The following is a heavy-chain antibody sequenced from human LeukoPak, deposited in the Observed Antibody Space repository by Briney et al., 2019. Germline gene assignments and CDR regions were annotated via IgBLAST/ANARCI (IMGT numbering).Heavy chain of an antibody. D-gene: IGHD1-26*01. CDR2: INHSGST. Sequence: PGGSLRLSCAASGFTFSSYQMNWVRQPPGKGLEWIGEINHSGSTNYNPSLKSRVTISVDTSKNQFSLKLSSVTAADTAVYYCARGIVGAFDYWGQGTLVTVSS. CDR1: GFTFSSYQ. V-gene: IGHV4-34*01. CDR3: ARGIVGAFDY. J-gene: IGHJ4*02.